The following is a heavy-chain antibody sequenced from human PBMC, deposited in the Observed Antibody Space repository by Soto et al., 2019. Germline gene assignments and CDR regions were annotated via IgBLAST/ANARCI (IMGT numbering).Heavy chain of an antibody. D-gene: IGHD3-22*01. CDR2: ISGSGGST. J-gene: IGHJ4*02. V-gene: IGHV3-23*01. CDR1: GFTFSSYA. CDR3: AKALYYYDSSGYVYYFDY. Sequence: GGSLRLSCAASGFTFSSYAMSWVRQAPGKGLEWVSAISGSGGSTYYADSVKGRFTISRDNSKNTLYLQMNSLRAEDTAVYYCAKALYYYDSSGYVYYFDYWGQGTLVTVSS.